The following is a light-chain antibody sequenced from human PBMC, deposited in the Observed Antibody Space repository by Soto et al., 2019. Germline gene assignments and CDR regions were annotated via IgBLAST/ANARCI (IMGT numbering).Light chain of an antibody. Sequence: EIVMTQSPATLSVSPGERATLSCRASQSVSSNLAWYQQKPGQAPRLLIYGASTRATGIPARFSGSGSGTEFTLTISSLQSEEFAVYYCQQYNIWYTFGQGTKLEIK. CDR2: GAS. CDR1: QSVSSN. J-gene: IGKJ2*01. V-gene: IGKV3-15*01. CDR3: QQYNIWYT.